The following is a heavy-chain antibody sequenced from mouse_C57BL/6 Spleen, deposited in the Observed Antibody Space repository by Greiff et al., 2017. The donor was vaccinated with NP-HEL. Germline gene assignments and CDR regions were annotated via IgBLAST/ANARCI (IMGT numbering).Heavy chain of an antibody. V-gene: IGHV1-52*01. J-gene: IGHJ2*01. D-gene: IGHD2-1*01. CDR3: AREVDLPYYFDY. Sequence: QVQLQQPGAELVRPGSSVKLSCKASGYTFTSYWMHWVKQRPIQGLEWIGNIDPSDSETHYNQKFKDKATLTVDKSSSTAYMQLSSLTSEDSAVYYCAREVDLPYYFDYWGQGTTLTVSS. CDR2: IDPSDSET. CDR1: GYTFTSYW.